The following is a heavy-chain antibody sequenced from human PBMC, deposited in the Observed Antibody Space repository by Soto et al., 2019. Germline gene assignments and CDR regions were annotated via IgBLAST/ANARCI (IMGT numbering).Heavy chain of an antibody. CDR2: IYWDDDK. V-gene: IGHV2-5*02. CDR1: GFSLSTSGVG. D-gene: IGHD3-10*01. Sequence: KESGPTLVKPTQTLTLTCTFSGFSLSTSGVGVGWIRQPPGKALEWLALIYWDDDKRYSPSLKSRLTIPKATSKNQVVLTMTNMDPVDTATYYCAHSSSRVVEWFEELEQLYYFDYWGQRTLVTVSS. J-gene: IGHJ4*02. CDR3: AHSSSRVVEWFEELEQLYYFDY.